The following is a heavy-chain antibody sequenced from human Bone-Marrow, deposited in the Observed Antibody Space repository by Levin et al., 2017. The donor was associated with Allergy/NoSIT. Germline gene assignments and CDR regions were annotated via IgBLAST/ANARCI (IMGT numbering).Heavy chain of an antibody. V-gene: IGHV4-61*01. Sequence: GSLRLSCTVSGGSVSSDTYYWSWIRQPPGKGLEWIGYISSSGSTYYNLSLMSRVTISVHTSKNQFSLKLSSVTAADTAVYYCARDDYSDFTGWVWGQGSLVTVSS. D-gene: IGHD3-9*01. CDR2: ISSSGST. CDR1: GGSVSSDTYY. CDR3: ARDDYSDFTGWV. J-gene: IGHJ4*02.